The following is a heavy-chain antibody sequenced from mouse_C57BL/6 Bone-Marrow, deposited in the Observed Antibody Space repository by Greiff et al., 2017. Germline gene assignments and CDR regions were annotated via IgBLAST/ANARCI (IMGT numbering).Heavy chain of an antibody. V-gene: IGHV1-47*01. CDR1: GYTFTTYP. J-gene: IGHJ2*01. Sequence: QVQLQQSGAELVKPGASVKMSCKASGYTFTTYPIEWLKQNHGKSLAWIGNFLPCNGDTKYNEKFKGKATLTVEKYSSTVYLELRRLTSDDSAVYYCARRNYDSSCDDWGQGTPLTVSS. D-gene: IGHD1-1*01. CDR3: ARRNYDSSCDD. CDR2: FLPCNGDT.